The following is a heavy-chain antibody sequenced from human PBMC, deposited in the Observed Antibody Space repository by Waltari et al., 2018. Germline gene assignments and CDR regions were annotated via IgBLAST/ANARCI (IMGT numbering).Heavy chain of an antibody. CDR3: ARGWAVDS. CDR1: GDSVSNNNGA. V-gene: IGHV6-1*01. Sequence: QVQLQQSGPGLAKPSQTLPLTCAISGDSVSNNNGAWNWIRQSPSRGLEWLGRTYYRSKWYNDYADSVKGRITIDPDTAKNQFSLQLHFVTPEDTAVYFCARGWAVDSWGQGTLVTVSS. CDR2: TYYRSKWYN. J-gene: IGHJ4*02. D-gene: IGHD3-16*01.